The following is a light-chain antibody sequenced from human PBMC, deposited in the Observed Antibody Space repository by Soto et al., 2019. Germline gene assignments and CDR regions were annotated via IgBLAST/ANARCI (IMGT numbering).Light chain of an antibody. V-gene: IGLV2-14*03. Sequence: QSALTQPASVSGSPGQSITISCTGTSSDIGGYNYVSWYQQHPGKAPKLMIYDVSNRPSGVSNRFSGSKSDNTASLTISGLQAEDDADYYCSSYTSSSILVFGGGTQLTVL. CDR1: SSDIGGYNY. CDR2: DVS. J-gene: IGLJ2*01. CDR3: SSYTSSSILV.